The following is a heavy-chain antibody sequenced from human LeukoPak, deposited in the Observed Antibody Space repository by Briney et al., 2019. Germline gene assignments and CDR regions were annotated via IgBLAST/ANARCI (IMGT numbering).Heavy chain of an antibody. J-gene: IGHJ4*02. CDR2: INPNDGDT. CDR3: ARANFLYCSSSTCLFDY. D-gene: IGHD2-2*01. Sequence: ASVTVSCKASGYTFTDYYMHWVRQAPGQGFEWMGWINPNDGDTNYAQKFQGRVTMTRDTSISTAHMEVSRLRSDDTAVYYCARANFLYCSSSTCLFDYWGQGALVTVSS. CDR1: GYTFTDYY. V-gene: IGHV1-2*02.